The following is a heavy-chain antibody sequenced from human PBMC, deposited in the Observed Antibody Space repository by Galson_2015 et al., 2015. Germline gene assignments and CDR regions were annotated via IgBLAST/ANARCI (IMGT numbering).Heavy chain of an antibody. J-gene: IGHJ4*02. V-gene: IGHV4-59*01. CDR1: GGSISSYY. Sequence: ETLSLTCTVSGGSISSYYWSWIRQPPGKGLEWIGYIYYSGSANYNPSLKSRVTISVDTSKNQFSLKLSSVTAADTAVYYCARGLWDYYGSGSYLLEKYYFDYWGQGTLVTVSS. D-gene: IGHD3-10*01. CDR2: IYYSGSA. CDR3: ARGLWDYYGSGSYLLEKYYFDY.